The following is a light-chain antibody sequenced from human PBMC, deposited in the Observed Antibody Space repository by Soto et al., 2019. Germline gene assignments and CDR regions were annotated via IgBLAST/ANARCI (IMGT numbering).Light chain of an antibody. CDR3: QVWHSDDHDYV. CDR2: DDS. J-gene: IGLJ1*01. V-gene: IGLV3-21*02. CDR1: KIGFKS. Sequence: SYELTQPPSLPVAPGQTATITCGGKKIGFKSVNWYQQEPGQAPVLVVYDDSARPSGVPARFSGYSSGNTATLTISRVEAGDEADYYCQVWHSDDHDYVFGSGTKVTVL.